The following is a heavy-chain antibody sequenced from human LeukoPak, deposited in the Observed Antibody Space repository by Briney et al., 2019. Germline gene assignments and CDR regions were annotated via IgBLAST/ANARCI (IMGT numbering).Heavy chain of an antibody. D-gene: IGHD1-20*01. CDR3: ATGIVTGTSR. V-gene: IGHV3-21*01. CDR2: ISSSSSYI. Sequence: GGSLRLSCAASGFTFSSYSMYWVRQAPGKGLEWGSSISSSSSYIYYADSVKGRFTISRDNAKNSLYLQMNSLRAEDTAVYYCATGIVTGTSRWGQGTLVAVSS. CDR1: GFTFSSYS. J-gene: IGHJ4*02.